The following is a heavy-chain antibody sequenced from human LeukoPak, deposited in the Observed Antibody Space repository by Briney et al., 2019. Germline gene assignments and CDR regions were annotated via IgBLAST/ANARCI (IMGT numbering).Heavy chain of an antibody. CDR3: VRVGYSSGWRAPDFDY. CDR1: GFTFSSYN. D-gene: IGHD6-19*01. CDR2: ITSSSIYI. J-gene: IGHJ4*02. Sequence: PGGSLRLSCAASGFTFSSYNMNWVRQAPGKGLEWVSSITSSSIYIYYADSVKGRFTISRDNAKNSLYLQMNSLRADDTAVYYCVRVGYSSGWRAPDFDYWGQGTLVTVSS. V-gene: IGHV3-21*01.